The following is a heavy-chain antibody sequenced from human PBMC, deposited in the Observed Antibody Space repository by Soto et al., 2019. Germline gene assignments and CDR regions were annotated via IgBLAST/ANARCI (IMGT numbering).Heavy chain of an antibody. Sequence: VKGSCKASGYIFTSYAIHWVSQAPGQRLEWMGWINAGNGNTKYSQKFQGRVTITRDTSASTAYMELSSLRSDDTAVYYCARVGGLAARTFDYWGPGTLVTVSS. CDR1: GYIFTSYA. CDR3: ARVGGLAARTFDY. D-gene: IGHD6-6*01. CDR2: INAGNGNT. J-gene: IGHJ4*02. V-gene: IGHV1-3*01.